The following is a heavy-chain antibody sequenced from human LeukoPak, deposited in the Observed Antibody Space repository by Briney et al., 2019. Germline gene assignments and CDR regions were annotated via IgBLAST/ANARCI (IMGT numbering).Heavy chain of an antibody. Sequence: GGSLRLSCAASGFTFSDYYMSWIRQAPGKGLEWVSYISSSSSYTNYADSVKGRFTISRDNAKNSLYLQMNSLRAEDTAVYYCARDIKRKGLFWVGTYDYFDYWGQGTLVTVSS. CDR2: ISSSSSYT. CDR3: ARDIKRKGLFWVGTYDYFDY. V-gene: IGHV3-11*06. J-gene: IGHJ4*02. D-gene: IGHD3-22*01. CDR1: GFTFSDYY.